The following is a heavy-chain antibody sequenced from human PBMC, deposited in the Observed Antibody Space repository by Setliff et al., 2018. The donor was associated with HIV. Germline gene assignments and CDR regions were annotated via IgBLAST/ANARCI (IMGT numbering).Heavy chain of an antibody. CDR3: ARDDSSGYYPSWAFDI. Sequence: ASVKVSCKASGGTFSSYDITWVRQAPGQGLEWMGWISVNKGHTNYAQKFQDRVTMTTDTSTSTAYMELTGLRSDDTAAYYCARDDSSGYYPSWAFDIWGQGTMVTVSS. CDR2: ISVNKGHT. J-gene: IGHJ3*02. D-gene: IGHD3-22*01. CDR1: GGTFSSYD. V-gene: IGHV1-18*04.